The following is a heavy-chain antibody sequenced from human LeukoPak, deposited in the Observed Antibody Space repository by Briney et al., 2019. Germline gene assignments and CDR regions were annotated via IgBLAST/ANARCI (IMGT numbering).Heavy chain of an antibody. D-gene: IGHD3-10*01. J-gene: IGHJ5*02. CDR2: ISSGGDSI. CDR3: AREMGEEYGSGSFYDL. Sequence: GGSLRLSCAASNFVFSDYYMSWVRQAPGKGLQWVSYISSGGDSIYYADSVRGRFTISRDNAKNSLYLQMNSLRADDTAVYYCAREMGEEYGSGSFYDLWGQGNMVTVSS. V-gene: IGHV3-11*01. CDR1: NFVFSDYY.